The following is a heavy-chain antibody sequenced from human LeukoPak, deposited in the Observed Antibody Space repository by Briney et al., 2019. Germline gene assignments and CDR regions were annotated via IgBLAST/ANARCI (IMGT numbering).Heavy chain of an antibody. V-gene: IGHV4-34*01. D-gene: IGHD3-10*01. CDR2: INRSGIT. Sequence: SVTLSLPCALYVGPCSGYYWRWIPKPPGKGLEWIGEINRSGITNDNPSLKSRVSISVETSQNQFSLKLSSVTAADTAVYYCARGPMGHFHYWGQGTLVTVSS. CDR3: ARGPMGHFHY. J-gene: IGHJ4*02. CDR1: VGPCSGYY.